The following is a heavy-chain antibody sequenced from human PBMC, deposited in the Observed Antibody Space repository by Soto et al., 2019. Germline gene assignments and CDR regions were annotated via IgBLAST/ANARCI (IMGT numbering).Heavy chain of an antibody. J-gene: IGHJ5*02. CDR3: ARDVGATVFWFDP. V-gene: IGHV1-69*04. D-gene: IGHD1-26*01. CDR1: GYTFTSYT. Sequence: SVKVSCKASGYTFTSYTISWVRQAPGQGLEWMGRIIPILGIANYAQKFQGRVTITADKSTSTAYMELSSLRSEDTAVYYCARDVGATVFWFDPWGQGTLVTVSS. CDR2: IIPILGIA.